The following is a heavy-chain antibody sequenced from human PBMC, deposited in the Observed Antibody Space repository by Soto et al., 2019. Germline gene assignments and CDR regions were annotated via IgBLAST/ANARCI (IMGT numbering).Heavy chain of an antibody. D-gene: IGHD6-19*01. CDR3: VRDQSVAGPTTLFDP. Sequence: HPGGSLRLSCAASGFTFSSYAMNWVRQAPGKGLEWVASISYGGGTTYHADSVRGRFTISRDNSMDTLYLQMNNLRAEDTAVYYCVRDQSVAGPTTLFDPWGQGVLVTVSS. CDR2: ISYGGGTT. V-gene: IGHV3-23*01. CDR1: GFTFSSYA. J-gene: IGHJ5*02.